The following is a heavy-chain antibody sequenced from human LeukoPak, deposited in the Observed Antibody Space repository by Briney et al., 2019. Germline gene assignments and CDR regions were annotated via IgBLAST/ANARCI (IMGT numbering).Heavy chain of an antibody. Sequence: GESLKISCKGSGYSFTSYWIGWVRQMPGKGLEWMGIIYPGDSDTRYSPSFQGQVTISADKSISTAYLQWSSLKASDTAMYYCARQYSGSYYLSAFDIWGQGTMVTVSS. J-gene: IGHJ3*02. CDR3: ARQYSGSYYLSAFDI. CDR2: IYPGDSDT. D-gene: IGHD1-26*01. CDR1: GYSFTSYW. V-gene: IGHV5-51*01.